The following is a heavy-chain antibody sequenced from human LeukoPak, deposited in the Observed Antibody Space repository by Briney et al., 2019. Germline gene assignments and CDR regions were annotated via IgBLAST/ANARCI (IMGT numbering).Heavy chain of an antibody. D-gene: IGHD6-19*01. J-gene: IGHJ4*02. CDR3: AKDGEQWLVPDY. CDR2: ISGSGGST. V-gene: IGHV3-23*01. Sequence: GGSLRLSCAASGFTFSSYAMSWVRQAPGKGLEWVSAISGSGGSTYYADSVKGRFTISRDNSKNTLYPQMNSLRAEDTAVYYCAKDGEQWLVPDYWGQGTLVTVSS. CDR1: GFTFSSYA.